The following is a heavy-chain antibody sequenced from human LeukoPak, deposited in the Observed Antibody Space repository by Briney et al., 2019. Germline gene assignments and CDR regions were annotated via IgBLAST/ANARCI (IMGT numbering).Heavy chain of an antibody. V-gene: IGHV3-23*01. Sequence: PGGSLSLSCAASGLTFSSYAMSWVRQAPGKGLEWVSGITSGFTPHYADSVKGRFTISRDNYKNTFHLQMNSLRAEDTAVYYCAKDCSDSRVGYVFFEYWGQGTLVTVSS. CDR3: AKDCSDSRVGYVFFEY. CDR1: GLTFSSYA. J-gene: IGHJ4*02. CDR2: ITSGFTP. D-gene: IGHD1-26*01.